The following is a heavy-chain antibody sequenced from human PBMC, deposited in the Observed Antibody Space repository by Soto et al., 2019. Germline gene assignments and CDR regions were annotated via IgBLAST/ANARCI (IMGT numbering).Heavy chain of an antibody. D-gene: IGHD1-26*01. Sequence: ASVKVSCKASGYTFTSYAMHWLRQAPGQRLEWMGWINAGNGNTKYSQKFQGRVTITRDTSASTAYMELSSMRSEDTAVYYCARDRYSGSYYGPMGDYWGQGTLVTVSS. CDR1: GYTFTSYA. CDR2: INAGNGNT. J-gene: IGHJ4*02. V-gene: IGHV1-3*01. CDR3: ARDRYSGSYYGPMGDY.